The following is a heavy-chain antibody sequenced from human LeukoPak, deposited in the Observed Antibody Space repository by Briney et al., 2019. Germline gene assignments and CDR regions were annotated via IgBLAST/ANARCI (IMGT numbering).Heavy chain of an antibody. Sequence: GRSPRLSCAASGFTFSSYWMSWVRQAPGKGLEWVANIKQDGSEKYYVDSVKGRITISRDNAKNSLYLQMNSLRAEDTAVYYCARDIVVVTAILDVWGKGTTVTVSS. CDR1: GFTFSSYW. V-gene: IGHV3-7*01. D-gene: IGHD2-21*02. CDR2: IKQDGSEK. CDR3: ARDIVVVTAILDV. J-gene: IGHJ6*04.